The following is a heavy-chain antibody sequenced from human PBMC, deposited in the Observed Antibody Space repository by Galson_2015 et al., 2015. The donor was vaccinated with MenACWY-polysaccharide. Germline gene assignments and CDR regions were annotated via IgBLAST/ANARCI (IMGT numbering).Heavy chain of an antibody. V-gene: IGHV7-4-1*02. D-gene: IGHD4-17*01. J-gene: IGHJ4*02. CDR2: INTNTGNP. CDR3: VRDPKRIPTTVPVGRFDY. Sequence: SVKVSCKASGYTFTNYAINWVRQAPGQGLEWLGWINTNTGNPTYAQAFTGRFVFSLDTSVSTAYLQISSLKAEDAAVYYCVRDPKRIPTTVPVGRFDYWGQGTLVTVSS. CDR1: GYTFTNYA.